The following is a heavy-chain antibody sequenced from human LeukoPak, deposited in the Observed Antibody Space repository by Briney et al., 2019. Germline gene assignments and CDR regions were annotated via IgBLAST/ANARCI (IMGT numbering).Heavy chain of an antibody. J-gene: IGHJ4*02. CDR3: VRGIAGRIATFGVIRGGYFDY. Sequence: GGSLRLSCAASGFTFNNFGLNWVRQAPGRGLEWVSYIGSSVSITNYADAVEGRFTISRESATKSLHLQMDSLRVEDTAVYYCVRGIAGRIATFGVIRGGYFDYWGQGTLVTVSS. D-gene: IGHD3-3*01. V-gene: IGHV3-48*01. CDR2: IGSSVSIT. CDR1: GFTFNNFG.